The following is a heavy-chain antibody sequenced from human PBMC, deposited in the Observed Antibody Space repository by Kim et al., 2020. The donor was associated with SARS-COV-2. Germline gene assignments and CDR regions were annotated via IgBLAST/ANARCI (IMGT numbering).Heavy chain of an antibody. V-gene: IGHV4-34*01. CDR3: ARGNKKSYYYGSGRGMDV. D-gene: IGHD3-10*01. CDR1: GGSFSGYY. CDR2: INHSGST. J-gene: IGHJ6*02. Sequence: SETLSLTCAVYGGSFSGYYWSWIRQPPGKGLEWIGEINHSGSTNYNPSLKSRVTISVDTSKNQFSLKLSSVTAADTAVYYCARGNKKSYYYGSGRGMDVWGQGTTVTVSS.